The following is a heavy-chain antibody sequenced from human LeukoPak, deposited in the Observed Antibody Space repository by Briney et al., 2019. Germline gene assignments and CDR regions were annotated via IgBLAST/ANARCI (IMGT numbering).Heavy chain of an antibody. J-gene: IGHJ3*02. V-gene: IGHV4-30-4*01. CDR1: GGSISSGDYY. CDR2: IYYSGST. CDR3: ASHPLVGATDDDAFDI. D-gene: IGHD1-26*01. Sequence: SETLSLTCTVSGGSISSGDYYWSWIRQPPGKGLEWIVYIYYSGSTYYNPSLKSRVTISVDTSKNQFSLKLSSVTAADTAVYYCASHPLVGATDDDAFDIWGQGTMVTVSS.